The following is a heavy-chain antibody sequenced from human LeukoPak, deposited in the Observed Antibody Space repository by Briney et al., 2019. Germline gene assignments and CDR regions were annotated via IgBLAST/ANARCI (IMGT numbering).Heavy chain of an antibody. CDR1: GYTFTSNY. J-gene: IGHJ6*02. CDR3: ARDDIVVVPAVTAGYYGMDV. Sequence: ASVKVSCKASGYTFTSNYIHWVRQAPRQGLEWMGMIYPRDGSTSYAQKFQGRVTITRDTSATIAYMELSSLRSEDTAVYYCARDDIVVVPAVTAGYYGMDVWGQGTTVTVSS. V-gene: IGHV1-46*01. CDR2: IYPRDGST. D-gene: IGHD2-2*01.